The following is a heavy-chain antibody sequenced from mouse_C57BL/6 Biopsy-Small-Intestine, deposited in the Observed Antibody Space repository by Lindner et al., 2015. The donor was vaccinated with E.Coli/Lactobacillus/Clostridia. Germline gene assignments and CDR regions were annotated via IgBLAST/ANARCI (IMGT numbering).Heavy chain of an antibody. V-gene: IGHV14-1*01. Sequence: VQLQESGAELVRPGASVKLSCTASGFNIKDFYMHWVKQRPEQGLEWIGRIDPEDGDTEYAPKFQDKATMTADTSSNTAYLQLSSLTSEDTAVYYCTVYYFGFAYWGQGTLVTVSA. CDR2: IDPEDGDT. CDR3: TVYYFGFAY. J-gene: IGHJ3*01. D-gene: IGHD1-1*01. CDR1: GFNIKDFY.